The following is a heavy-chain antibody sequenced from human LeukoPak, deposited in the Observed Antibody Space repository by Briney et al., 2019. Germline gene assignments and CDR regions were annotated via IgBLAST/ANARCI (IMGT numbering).Heavy chain of an antibody. CDR3: ARQRITVAVGGDFDY. D-gene: IGHD6-19*01. CDR1: GFTFSNYE. V-gene: IGHV3-48*03. Sequence: QPGGSLRLSCAVSGFTFSNYEMNWVRQAPGKGLEWVAYIFSGGSIIYYADSVEGRFTISRDNAKNSLYLQMNSLRAEDTAVYYCARQRITVAVGGDFDYWGQGTLVTVSS. J-gene: IGHJ4*02. CDR2: IFSGGSII.